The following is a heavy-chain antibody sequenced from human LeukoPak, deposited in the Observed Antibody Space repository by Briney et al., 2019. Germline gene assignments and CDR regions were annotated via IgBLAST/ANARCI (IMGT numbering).Heavy chain of an antibody. CDR1: GYTFTSYD. D-gene: IGHD2-2*01. CDR3: ARGQVVVPAAIEIVSWFDP. CDR2: MNPNSGNT. V-gene: IGHV1-8*01. J-gene: IGHJ5*02. Sequence: ASVKVSCKASGYTFTSYDINWVRQATGQGLEWMGWMNPNSGNTGYAQKFQGRVTMTRNTSISTAYMELSSLRSEDTAVYYCARGQVVVPAAIEIVSWFDPWGQGTLVTVSS.